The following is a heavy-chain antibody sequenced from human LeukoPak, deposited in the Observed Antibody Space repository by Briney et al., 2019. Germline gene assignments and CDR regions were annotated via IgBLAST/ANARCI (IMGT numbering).Heavy chain of an antibody. CDR1: GGSISSYY. J-gene: IGHJ5*02. CDR3: ARRGPSSWYGNWFDP. CDR2: IYTSGST. D-gene: IGHD6-13*01. Sequence: PSETLSLTCTVSGGSISSYYWSWIRQPPGKGLEWIGYIYTSGSTNYNPSLKSRVTISVDTSKNQFSLKLSSVTAADTAVYYCARRGPSSWYGNWFDPWGQGTLVTVSS. V-gene: IGHV4-4*09.